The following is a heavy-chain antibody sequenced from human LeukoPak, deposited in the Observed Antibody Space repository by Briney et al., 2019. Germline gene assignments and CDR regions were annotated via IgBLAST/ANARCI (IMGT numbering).Heavy chain of an antibody. CDR3: ARERGTSGYILAF. J-gene: IGHJ4*02. CDR1: GFAVSSNY. V-gene: IGHV3-53*01. CDR2: IYTGGST. D-gene: IGHD3-22*01. Sequence: PGGSLRLSCAAFGFAVSSNYMSWVRQAPGKGLEWVSFIYTGGSTYYADSVKGRFTISRDNSKNTVYLQMNSLRAEDTAVYYCARERGTSGYILAFWGQGTLVTVSS.